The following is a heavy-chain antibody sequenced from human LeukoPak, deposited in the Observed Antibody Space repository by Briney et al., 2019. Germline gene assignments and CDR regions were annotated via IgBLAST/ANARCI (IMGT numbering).Heavy chain of an antibody. V-gene: IGHV4-59*08. J-gene: IGHJ3*02. D-gene: IGHD6-19*01. CDR2: LYYSGST. CDR1: GGSISGYF. CDR3: ARLLAVAGGDAFDI. Sequence: SEALSLTCTVSGGSISGYFWSWIRPPPGKGRELIGYLYYSGSTNYNPSLKSRVTVSVDTSKDQFSLRLSSVTAADTAVYYCARLLAVAGGDAFDIWGQGKMVTVSS.